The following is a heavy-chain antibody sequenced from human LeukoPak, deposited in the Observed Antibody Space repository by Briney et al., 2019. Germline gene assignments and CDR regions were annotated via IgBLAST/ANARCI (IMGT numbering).Heavy chain of an antibody. CDR1: GFTFSSYW. Sequence: GGSLRLSCAASGFTFSSYWMSWVRQAPGKGLEWVANIKKDGSENYYVDSVKGRFTISRDNAKNSLYLRMNSLRAEDTAVYYCAELGITMIGGVWGKGTTVTISS. J-gene: IGHJ6*04. CDR3: AELGITMIGGV. V-gene: IGHV3-7*01. D-gene: IGHD3-10*02. CDR2: IKKDGSEN.